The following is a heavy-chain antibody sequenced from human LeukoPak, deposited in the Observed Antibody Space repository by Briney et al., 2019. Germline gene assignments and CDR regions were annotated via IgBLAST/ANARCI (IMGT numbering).Heavy chain of an antibody. CDR2: IYSGGST. CDR3: ARGVTMIVVVSTGRVNTDAFDI. CDR1: GFTVSSNY. Sequence: GGSLRLSCAASGFTVSSNYMTWVRQAPGKGLERVSVIYSGGSTYNADSVKGRFTISRDNSKNTLYLQMNSLRAEDTAVYYCARGVTMIVVVSTGRVNTDAFDIWGQGTMVTVSS. D-gene: IGHD3-22*01. J-gene: IGHJ3*02. V-gene: IGHV3-53*01.